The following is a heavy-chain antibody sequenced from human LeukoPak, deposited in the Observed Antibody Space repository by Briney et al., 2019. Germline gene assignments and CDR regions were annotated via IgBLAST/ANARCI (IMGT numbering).Heavy chain of an antibody. Sequence: PSETLSLTCTVSGGSISSYYWSWIRQPPGKGLEWIGYIYTSGSTNYNPSLKSRVTISVDTSKNQFSLKLSSVTAADTAVYYCARHLGSSWDYYYYMDVWGKGTTVTVSS. D-gene: IGHD6-13*01. CDR2: IYTSGST. J-gene: IGHJ6*03. CDR1: GGSISSYY. V-gene: IGHV4-4*09. CDR3: ARHLGSSWDYYYYMDV.